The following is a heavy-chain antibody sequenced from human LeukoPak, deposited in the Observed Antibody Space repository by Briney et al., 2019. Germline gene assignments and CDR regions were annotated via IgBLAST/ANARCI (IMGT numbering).Heavy chain of an antibody. CDR1: GGSISSYY. J-gene: IGHJ4*02. CDR2: IYYSGST. V-gene: IGHV4-59*01. D-gene: IGHD3-9*01. CDR3: ARGDILIGYYTAFDY. Sequence: SETLSLTCTVSGGSISSYYWSWIRQPPGKGLEWIGYIYYSGSTNYNPSLKSRVTISVDTSKNQFSLKLSPVTAADTAVYYCARGDILIGYYTAFDYWGQGTLVTVSS.